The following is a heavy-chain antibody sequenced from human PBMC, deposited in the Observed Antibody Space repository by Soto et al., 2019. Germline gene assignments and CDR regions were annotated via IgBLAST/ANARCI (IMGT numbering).Heavy chain of an antibody. CDR1: GFTFSSYA. CDR2: ISYDGSNK. J-gene: IGHJ4*02. Sequence: QVQLVESGGGVVQPGRSLRLSCAASGFTFSSYAMHWVRQAPGKGLEWVAVISYDGSNKYYADSVQGRFTISRDNSKNTLYLQMNSLRAEDTAVYYCAREHSSSWSEFDYWGQGTLVTVSS. CDR3: AREHSSSWSEFDY. V-gene: IGHV3-30-3*01. D-gene: IGHD6-13*01.